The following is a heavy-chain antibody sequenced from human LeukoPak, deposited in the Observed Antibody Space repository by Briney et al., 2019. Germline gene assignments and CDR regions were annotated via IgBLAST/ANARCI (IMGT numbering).Heavy chain of an antibody. V-gene: IGHV3-23*01. CDR1: GFTFSSYA. CDR3: AKQPDGYWGYYFDY. J-gene: IGHJ4*02. Sequence: PGGSLRLSCAASGFTFSSYAMSWVRQAPGKGLEWVSAISGSGGSTYYADSVKGRFTISRDNSKNTLYLQMNSLRAEHTAVYYCAKQPDGYWGYYFDYWGQGTLVTVSS. CDR2: ISGSGGST. D-gene: IGHD5-24*01.